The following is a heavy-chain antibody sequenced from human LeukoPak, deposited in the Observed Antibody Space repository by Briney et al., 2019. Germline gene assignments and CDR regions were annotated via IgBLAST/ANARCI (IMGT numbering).Heavy chain of an antibody. Sequence: VASVKVSCKASGGTFSSYAISWVRQAPGQGLEWMGGIIPIFGTANYAQKFQGRVTITADKSTSTAYMELSSLRSEDTAVYYCARSTYSSSWYIFAFDYWGQGTLVTVSS. CDR3: ARSTYSSSWYIFAFDY. CDR2: IIPIFGTA. J-gene: IGHJ4*02. D-gene: IGHD6-13*01. CDR1: GGTFSSYA. V-gene: IGHV1-69*06.